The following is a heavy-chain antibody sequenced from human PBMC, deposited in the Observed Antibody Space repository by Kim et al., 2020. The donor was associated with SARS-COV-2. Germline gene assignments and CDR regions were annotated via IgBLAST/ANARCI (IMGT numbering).Heavy chain of an antibody. CDR3: AKDPSYTNTPYYFDY. J-gene: IGHJ4*02. D-gene: IGHD2-15*01. CDR1: GFTFGDYG. Sequence: GGSLRLSCAASGFTFGDYGMHWVRQVPGRGLEWVSSITWNGGNIRYGDSVKGRFTTSRDNAKNSLYLQINSLRAEDTALYFCAKDPSYTNTPYYFDYWGQGILVTVSS. V-gene: IGHV3-9*01. CDR2: ITWNGGNI.